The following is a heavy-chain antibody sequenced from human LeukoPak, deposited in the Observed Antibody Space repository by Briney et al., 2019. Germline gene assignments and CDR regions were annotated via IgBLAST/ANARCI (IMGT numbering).Heavy chain of an antibody. V-gene: IGHV1-2*02. CDR2: INPNSGGT. CDR3: ARSDLYGDYPPGKY. Sequence: ASVKVSCKASGYTFTGYYMHWVRQAPGQGLEWMGWINPNSGGTNYAQKFQGRVTMTRDTSISTAYMELNRLRSDDTAVYYCARSDLYGDYPPGKYWGQGTLVTVSS. CDR1: GYTFTGYY. J-gene: IGHJ4*02. D-gene: IGHD4-17*01.